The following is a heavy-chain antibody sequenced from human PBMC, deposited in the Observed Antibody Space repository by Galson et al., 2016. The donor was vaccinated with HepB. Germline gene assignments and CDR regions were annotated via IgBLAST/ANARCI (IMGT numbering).Heavy chain of an antibody. CDR1: GFTFSTYA. CDR3: ARSASYYDSNGYYRDPFDF. J-gene: IGHJ4*02. V-gene: IGHV3-23*01. D-gene: IGHD3-22*01. CDR2: FRENGGST. Sequence: SLRLSCAASGFTFSTYAMSWVRQSPGKGLEWVSTFRENGGSTYYADSVKGRFTISRDNSKNTLFLQMNSLRVEDTAVYYCARSASYYDSNGYYRDPFDFWGPGTLVTVSS.